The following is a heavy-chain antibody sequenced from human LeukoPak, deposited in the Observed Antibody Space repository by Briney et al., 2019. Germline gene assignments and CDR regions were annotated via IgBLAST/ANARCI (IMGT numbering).Heavy chain of an antibody. Sequence: PGGSLRLSCAASGFTFGAYYMSWVRQAPGKGLEWVANIRGDGRETFYADSLRGRFSIFRDNAKNSLYLQMNSLRAEDTAVYYCARASYDNSGYYSGAGARADYWGQGILVTVSS. CDR1: GFTFGAYY. J-gene: IGHJ4*02. CDR2: IRGDGRET. V-gene: IGHV3-7*01. D-gene: IGHD3-22*01. CDR3: ARASYDNSGYYSGAGARADY.